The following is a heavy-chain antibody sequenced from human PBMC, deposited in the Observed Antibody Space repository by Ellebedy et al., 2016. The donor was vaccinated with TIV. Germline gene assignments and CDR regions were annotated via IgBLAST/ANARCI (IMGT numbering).Heavy chain of an antibody. CDR3: ARGHASGQYYYYGMDV. D-gene: IGHD3-3*01. V-gene: IGHV1-69*13. Sequence: SVKVSXXASGGTFSSYAISWMRQAPGQGLEWMGGIIPIFGTANYAQKFQGRVTITADESTSTAYMELSSLRSEDTAAYYCARGHASGQYYYYGMDVWGQGTTVTVSS. CDR2: IIPIFGTA. CDR1: GGTFSSYA. J-gene: IGHJ6*02.